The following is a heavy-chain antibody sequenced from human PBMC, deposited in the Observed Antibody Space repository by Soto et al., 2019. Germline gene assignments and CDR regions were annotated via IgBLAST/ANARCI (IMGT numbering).Heavy chain of an antibody. Sequence: PGWSLRLSCAFSVFTFGDYVMHWVRQAPGKGLEWVSGISWNSGSRGYADSVKGRFTISRDNAKRSLYLQMNSLRPEDTALYYCTKDINDFWSGSSYYYGMDVWGQGTTVTVSS. D-gene: IGHD3-3*01. CDR2: ISWNSGSR. CDR3: TKDINDFWSGSSYYYGMDV. V-gene: IGHV3-9*01. CDR1: VFTFGDYV. J-gene: IGHJ6*02.